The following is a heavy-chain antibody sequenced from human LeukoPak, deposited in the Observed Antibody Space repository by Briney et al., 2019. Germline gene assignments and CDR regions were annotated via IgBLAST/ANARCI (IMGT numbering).Heavy chain of an antibody. Sequence: SETLSLTCTVSGSSISSSSYYWGWIRQPPGKGLEWIGSIYYSGSTYYNPSLKSRVTISVDTSKNQFSLKLSSVTAADTAVYYCARDSNPDYGDYEGLGAFDIWGQGTMVTVSS. CDR1: GSSISSSSYY. V-gene: IGHV4-39*07. CDR2: IYYSGST. J-gene: IGHJ3*02. CDR3: ARDSNPDYGDYEGLGAFDI. D-gene: IGHD4-17*01.